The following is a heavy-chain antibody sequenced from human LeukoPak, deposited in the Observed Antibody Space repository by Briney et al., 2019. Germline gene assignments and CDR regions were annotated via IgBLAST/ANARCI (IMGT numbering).Heavy chain of an antibody. V-gene: IGHV3-74*01. CDR2: IDPDGNT. Sequence: GGSLRLSCTASGFTLSNSWMHWVRQAPGKGLVWVSRIDPDGNTDYADSVKGRFTISRDNAKNTLYLQMNSLRAEDTAVYRCARDVRGPHDFWGQGTLVTVSS. CDR1: GFTLSNSW. J-gene: IGHJ4*02. D-gene: IGHD2/OR15-2a*01. CDR3: ARDVRGPHDF.